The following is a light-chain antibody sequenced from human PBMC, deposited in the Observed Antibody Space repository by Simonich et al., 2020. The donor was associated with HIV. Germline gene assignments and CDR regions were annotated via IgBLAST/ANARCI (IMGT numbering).Light chain of an antibody. J-gene: IGKJ4*01. CDR3: QQYYGPPLT. CDR1: QSVLYSSNNTHY. Sequence: DIVMTQSPDSLAVSLGERATINCKSSQSVLYSSNNTHYLAWYQQKPGQPPKLLIYWASTREAGVPDRFSGSGTGTDFALTISSLQAEDVAVYYCQQYYGPPLTFGGGTKVEIK. CDR2: WAS. V-gene: IGKV4-1*01.